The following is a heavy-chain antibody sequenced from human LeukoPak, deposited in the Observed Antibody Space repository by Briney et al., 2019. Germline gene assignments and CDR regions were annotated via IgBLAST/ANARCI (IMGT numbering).Heavy chain of an antibody. D-gene: IGHD2/OR15-2a*01. Sequence: GASVKVSCKASGYTFTSYGISWVRQAPGQGLEWMGWISAYNGNTNYAQKLQGRVTMTTDTSTSTAYMELRSLRSDDTAVYYCARGGRPPPLPGYYVHNWFDPWGQGTLVTVSS. CDR1: GYTFTSYG. J-gene: IGHJ5*02. V-gene: IGHV1-18*01. CDR3: ARGGRPPPLPGYYVHNWFDP. CDR2: ISAYNGNT.